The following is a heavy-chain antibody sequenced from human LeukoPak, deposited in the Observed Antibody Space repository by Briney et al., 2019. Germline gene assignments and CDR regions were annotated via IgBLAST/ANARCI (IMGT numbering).Heavy chain of an antibody. CDR2: ISGMGHDI. D-gene: IGHD4-23*01. CDR1: GFTFSSYE. V-gene: IGHV3-48*03. Sequence: GGSLRLSCAASGFTFSSYEMNWVRQAPGKGLESLAYISGMGHDIYYADSVKGRFTISRDNAKNSLYLQMNSLRPEDTALYYCSTGPRSLPYWGPGTLVTVSS. J-gene: IGHJ4*01. CDR3: STGPRSLPY.